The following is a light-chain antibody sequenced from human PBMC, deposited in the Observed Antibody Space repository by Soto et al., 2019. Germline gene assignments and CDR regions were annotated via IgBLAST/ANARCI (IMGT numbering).Light chain of an antibody. CDR2: DTS. Sequence: QAVVTQEPSLTVSPGGTGPLTCGSSPGAVTSGHYPYWFQQKPGQAPRTLIYDTSNKHSWTPARFSGSLLGGKAALTLSGAQHEDEAEYYCLLSYSGARGVFGGGTKLTVL. J-gene: IGLJ2*01. CDR1: PGAVTSGHY. V-gene: IGLV7-46*01. CDR3: LLSYSGARGV.